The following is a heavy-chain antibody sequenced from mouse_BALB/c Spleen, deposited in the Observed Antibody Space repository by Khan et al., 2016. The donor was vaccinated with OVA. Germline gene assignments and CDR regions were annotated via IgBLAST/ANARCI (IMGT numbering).Heavy chain of an antibody. CDR2: ICAGGST. J-gene: IGHJ2*01. CDR1: GFSLTSYA. V-gene: IGHV2-9*02. Sequence: VQLQQSGPGLVAPSQTLSITCTVSGFSLTSYAVHWVRQPPGKGLEWLGVICAGGSTNNYYALISRLSTSKENVKRQVFLKMNSLQTDDTAMYYWARLEDIWGQGTTLTVSA. D-gene: IGHD1-3*01. CDR3: ARLEDI.